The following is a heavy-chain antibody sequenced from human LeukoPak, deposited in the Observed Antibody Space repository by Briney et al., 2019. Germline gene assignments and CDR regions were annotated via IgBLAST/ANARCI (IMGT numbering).Heavy chain of an antibody. CDR2: IYTSGNT. V-gene: IGHV4-4*09. CDR1: GDFISSYY. D-gene: IGHD4-17*01. J-gene: IGHJ5*02. Sequence: SETLSLTCTVSGDFISSYYWSWIRQPPGKGLECIGYIYTSGNTNYNPSLKSRVTISGDMSKNQFSLKLSSVTAADTAVYYCARQYGDYPPLWFGPWGQGTLVTVSS. CDR3: ARQYGDYPPLWFGP.